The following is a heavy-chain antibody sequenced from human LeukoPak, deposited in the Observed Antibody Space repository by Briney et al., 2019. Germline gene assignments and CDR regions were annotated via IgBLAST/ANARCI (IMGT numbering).Heavy chain of an antibody. J-gene: IGHJ4*02. CDR1: GYTFTSYG. Sequence: PSVKVSCKASGYTFTSYGISWVRQAPGQGLEWMGWISAYNGNTNYAQKLQGRVTMTTDTSTSTAYMELRSLRSDDTAVYYCAIVTYYYDSSGYLDYWGQGTLVTVPS. D-gene: IGHD3-22*01. CDR3: AIVTYYYDSSGYLDY. V-gene: IGHV1-18*01. CDR2: ISAYNGNT.